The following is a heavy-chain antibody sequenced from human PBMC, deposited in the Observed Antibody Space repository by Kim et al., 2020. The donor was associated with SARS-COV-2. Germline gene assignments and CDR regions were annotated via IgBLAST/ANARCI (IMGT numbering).Heavy chain of an antibody. CDR1: GFTFSSYS. J-gene: IGHJ6*02. D-gene: IGHD6-19*01. CDR3: ARDVSPSYIDYSGWYYYYYYGMDV. V-gene: IGHV3-21*01. CDR2: ISSSSSYI. Sequence: GGSLRLSCAASGFTFSSYSMNWVRQAPGKGLEWVSSISSSSSYIYYADSVKGRFTISRDNAKNSLYLQMNSLRAEDTAVYYCARDVSPSYIDYSGWYYYYYYGMDVGGQGTTVTVSS.